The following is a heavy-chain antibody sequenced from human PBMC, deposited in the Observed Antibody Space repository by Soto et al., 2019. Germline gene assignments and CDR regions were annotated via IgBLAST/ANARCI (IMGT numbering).Heavy chain of an antibody. CDR1: GYSFTSYW. D-gene: IGHD2-2*01. Sequence: PGESLKISCKGSGYSFTSYWIGWVRQMPGKGLEWMGIIYPGDSDTRYSPSFQGQVTISADKSIGTAYLQWSSLKASDTAMYYCARKGYCSSTRCHYYYGKDVWGQGTTVTVSS. V-gene: IGHV5-51*01. CDR2: IYPGDSDT. CDR3: ARKGYCSSTRCHYYYGKDV. J-gene: IGHJ6*02.